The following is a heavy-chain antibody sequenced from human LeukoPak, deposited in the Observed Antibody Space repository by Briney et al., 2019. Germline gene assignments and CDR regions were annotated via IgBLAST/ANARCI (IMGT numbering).Heavy chain of an antibody. CDR3: VKGGYDFVEVAYFDF. V-gene: IGHV3-23*01. CDR2: IIASSGST. J-gene: IGHJ4*02. D-gene: IGHD5-12*01. Sequence: GGSLRLSCAASGFSFNNCAMGWVRQAPGKGLEWVSIIIASSGSTFYADSVKGRFTISRDNSKNTLYLQMNSLRVEDTAVYYCVKGGYDFVEVAYFDFWGQGTLVTVSS. CDR1: GFSFNNCA.